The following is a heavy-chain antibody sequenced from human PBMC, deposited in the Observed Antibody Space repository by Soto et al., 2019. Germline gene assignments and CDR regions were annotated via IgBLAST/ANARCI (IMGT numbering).Heavy chain of an antibody. CDR1: GFIFSSYS. CDR3: AREVDFGFDY. V-gene: IGHV3-21*01. Sequence: PGGSLRLSCAASGFIFSSYSMNWVRQAPGKGLEWISSMSSRSDYIYYADSLKGRFTISRDNAKNSLYLQMNSLRADDTAVYYCAREVDFGFDYWGQRTPVTVSS. D-gene: IGHD5-12*01. J-gene: IGHJ4*02. CDR2: MSSRSDYI.